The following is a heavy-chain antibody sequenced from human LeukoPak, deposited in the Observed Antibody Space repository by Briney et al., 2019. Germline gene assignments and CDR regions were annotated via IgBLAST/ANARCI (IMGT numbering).Heavy chain of an antibody. Sequence: ASVKVSCKASGGTFSSHAISWVRQAPGQGLEWMGWISAYNGNTNYAQKLQGRVTMTTDTSTSTAYMELRSLRSGDTAVYYCARVTYSSGWTHYYYYYGMDVWGQGITVTVSS. CDR3: ARVTYSSGWTHYYYYYGMDV. CDR1: GGTFSSHA. CDR2: ISAYNGNT. J-gene: IGHJ6*02. D-gene: IGHD6-19*01. V-gene: IGHV1-18*01.